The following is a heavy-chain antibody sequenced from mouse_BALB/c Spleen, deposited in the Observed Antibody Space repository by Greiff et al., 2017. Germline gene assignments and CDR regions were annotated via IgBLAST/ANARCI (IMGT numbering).Heavy chain of an antibody. J-gene: IGHJ4*01. Sequence: EVQLQQSGGGLVQPGGSMKLSCVASGFTFSNYWMNWVRQSPEKGLEWVAEIRLKSNNYATHYAESVKGRFTISRDDSKSSVYLQMNNLRAEDTGIYYCTSLYGSSPYYAMDYWGQGTSVTVSS. CDR2: IRLKSNNYAT. CDR3: TSLYGSSPYYAMDY. D-gene: IGHD1-1*01. V-gene: IGHV6-6*02. CDR1: GFTFSNYW.